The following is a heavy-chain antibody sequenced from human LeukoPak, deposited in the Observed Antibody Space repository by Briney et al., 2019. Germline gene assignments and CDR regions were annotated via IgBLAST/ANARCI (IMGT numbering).Heavy chain of an antibody. CDR3: AGGDTVTTFLFDY. V-gene: IGHV3-53*01. D-gene: IGHD4-17*01. Sequence: AGGSLRLPCAASGFTVSSNYMSWVRQAPGKGLEWVSVIYSGGSTYYADSVKGRFTISRDNSKNTLYLQMTSLRAEDTAVYYCAGGDTVTTFLFDYWGQGTMVTVSS. CDR2: IYSGGST. J-gene: IGHJ4*02. CDR1: GFTVSSNY.